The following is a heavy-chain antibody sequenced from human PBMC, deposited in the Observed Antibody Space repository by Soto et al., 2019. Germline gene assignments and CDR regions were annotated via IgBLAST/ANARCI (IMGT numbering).Heavy chain of an antibody. V-gene: IGHV1-18*01. J-gene: IGHJ4*02. Sequence: ASVKVSCKASGYTFTSYGISWVRQAPGQGLEWMGWISAYNGNTNYAQKLQGRVTMTTDTSTSTAYMELRSLRSDDTAVYYCARDVTMVRGVIITPFDYWGQGTLVTVSS. CDR1: GYTFTSYG. D-gene: IGHD3-10*01. CDR2: ISAYNGNT. CDR3: ARDVTMVRGVIITPFDY.